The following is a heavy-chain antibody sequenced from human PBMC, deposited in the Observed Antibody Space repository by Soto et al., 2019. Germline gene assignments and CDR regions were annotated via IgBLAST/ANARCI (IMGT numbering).Heavy chain of an antibody. Sequence: QVHLVQSGAEVKKPGASVKVSCKASGYTFTYYGISWVRQAPGEGLEWVGWINTSNDNKLYAQKLQGRLTLTTDTSTSTAYMDLTTLRSDDTAVYFCARDPGAASFDFWAQGTLVTVSS. CDR1: GYTFTYYG. CDR3: ARDPGAASFDF. D-gene: IGHD2-15*01. CDR2: INTSNDNK. V-gene: IGHV1-18*01. J-gene: IGHJ4*02.